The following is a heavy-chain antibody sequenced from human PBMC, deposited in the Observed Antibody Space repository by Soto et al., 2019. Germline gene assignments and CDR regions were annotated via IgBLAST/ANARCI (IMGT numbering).Heavy chain of an antibody. CDR3: ARGNGWQRLVWFHRGYYGMDV. CDR1: GFTFSSYG. CDR2: IWYDGSNK. D-gene: IGHD6-13*01. V-gene: IGHV3-33*01. Sequence: QVQLVESGGGVVQPGRSLRLSCAASGFTFSSYGMHWVRQAPGKGLEWVAVIWYDGSNKYYADSVKGRFTISRDNSKNTLYLQMNSLRAEDTAVYYCARGNGWQRLVWFHRGYYGMDVWGQGTTVTVSS. J-gene: IGHJ6*02.